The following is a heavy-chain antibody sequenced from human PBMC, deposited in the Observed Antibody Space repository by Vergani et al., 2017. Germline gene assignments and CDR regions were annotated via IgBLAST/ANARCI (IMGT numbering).Heavy chain of an antibody. CDR3: ARGRVVVVSLYYYYYGMDV. CDR2: IYYSGST. J-gene: IGHJ6*02. V-gene: IGHV4-59*12. CDR1: GGSISSYY. D-gene: IGHD2-21*01. Sequence: QVQLQEWGPGLVKPSETLSLTCTVSGGSISSYYWSWIRQPPGKGLEWIGYIYYSGSTNYNPSLKSRVTISVDTSKNQFSLKLGSVTAADTAVYYCARGRVVVVSLYYYYYGMDVWGQGTTVTVSS.